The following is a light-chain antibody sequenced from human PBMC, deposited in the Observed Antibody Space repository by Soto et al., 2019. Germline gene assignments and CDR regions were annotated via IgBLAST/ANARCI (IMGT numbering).Light chain of an antibody. CDR1: SGLSNYA. Sequence: QLVLTQSPSASASLGASVKLTWTLSSGLSNYAIAWHQQQPEKGPRYLMKLNSDGSHSKGDGIPDRFSGSSSGAERYLTISSLQSEDEADYYCQTWGTGPWVFGGGTKLTVL. V-gene: IGLV4-69*01. CDR2: LNSDGSH. J-gene: IGLJ3*02. CDR3: QTWGTGPWV.